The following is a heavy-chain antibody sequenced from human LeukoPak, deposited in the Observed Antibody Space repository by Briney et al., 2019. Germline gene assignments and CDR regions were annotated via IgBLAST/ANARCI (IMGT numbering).Heavy chain of an antibody. CDR2: IYYSGST. J-gene: IGHJ6*02. Sequence: SETLSLTCTVPGGSINSYYWGWIRQPPGKGLEWIGCIYYSGSTNYNPSLKSRVTISVDTSKNQFSLKLSSVTAADTAVYYCARDKSSHYYYYGMDVWGQGTTVTVSS. V-gene: IGHV4-59*01. D-gene: IGHD6-19*01. CDR1: GGSINSYY. CDR3: ARDKSSHYYYYGMDV.